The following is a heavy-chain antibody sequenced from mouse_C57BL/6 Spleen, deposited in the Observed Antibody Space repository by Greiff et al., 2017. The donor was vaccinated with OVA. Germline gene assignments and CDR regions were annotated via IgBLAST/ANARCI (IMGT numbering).Heavy chain of an antibody. CDR3: ARDPGGGNYDY. CDR2: ISDGGSYT. D-gene: IGHD2-1*01. Sequence: EVQGVESGGGLVKPGGSLKLSCAASGFTFSSYAMSWVRQTPEKRLEWVATISDGGSYTYYPDNVKGRFTISRDNAKNNLYLQMSHLKSEDTAMYYCARDPGGGNYDYWGQGTTLTVSS. CDR1: GFTFSSYA. J-gene: IGHJ2*01. V-gene: IGHV5-4*01.